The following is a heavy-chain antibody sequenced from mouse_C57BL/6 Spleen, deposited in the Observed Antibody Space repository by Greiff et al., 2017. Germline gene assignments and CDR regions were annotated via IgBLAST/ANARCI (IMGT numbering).Heavy chain of an antibody. CDR1: GYTFTSYW. Sequence: QVQLQQPGTELVKPGASVKLSCKASGYTFTSYWMHWVKQRPGQGLEWIGNINPSNGGTNYNEKFKSKATLTVDKSYSTAYMQLSSLTSEDSAVYYWARYDGYYYYAMDYWGQGTSVTVSS. CDR3: ARYDGYYYYAMDY. J-gene: IGHJ4*01. CDR2: INPSNGGT. V-gene: IGHV1-53*01. D-gene: IGHD2-3*01.